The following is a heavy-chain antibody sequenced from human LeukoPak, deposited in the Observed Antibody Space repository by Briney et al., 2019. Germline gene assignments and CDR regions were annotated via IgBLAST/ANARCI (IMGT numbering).Heavy chain of an antibody. Sequence: RGSLRLSCSASGFTFSKNWMKWVREAPGKGLEWVSNINPDGTEKNYEDSVKGRFTISRDNAKDTLFLQMNSLRTEGTAVYYCARVNRGDVSQFGAFDVWGQGTVVTVSS. CDR1: GFTFSKNW. J-gene: IGHJ3*01. V-gene: IGHV3-7*05. CDR3: ARVNRGDVSQFGAFDV. D-gene: IGHD3-10*01. CDR2: INPDGTEK.